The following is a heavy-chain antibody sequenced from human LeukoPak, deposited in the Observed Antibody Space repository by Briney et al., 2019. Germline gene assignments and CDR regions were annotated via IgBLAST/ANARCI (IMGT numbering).Heavy chain of an antibody. D-gene: IGHD2/OR15-2a*01. CDR1: GFTFSSYG. CDR3: ATALIAAPDY. V-gene: IGHV3-30*02. J-gene: IGHJ4*02. CDR2: IRYDGSNK. Sequence: GRSLRLSCAASGFTFSSYGMHWVRQAPGKGLEWVAFIRYDGSNKYYADSVKGRLTISRDNSKNTLYLQMNSLRAEDTAVYYCATALIAAPDYWGQGTLVTVSS.